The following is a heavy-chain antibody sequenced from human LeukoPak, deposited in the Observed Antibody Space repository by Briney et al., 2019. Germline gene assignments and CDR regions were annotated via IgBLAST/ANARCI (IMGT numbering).Heavy chain of an antibody. J-gene: IGHJ5*02. CDR1: GGPFSGYY. CDR2: INHSGST. Sequence: PSETLSLTCAVYGGPFSGYYWSCIRQPPGKGLEWIGEINHSGSTNYNPSLKSRVTISVDTSKNQFSLKLSSVTAADTAVYYCASGVSLTEFDPWGQGTLVTVSS. D-gene: IGHD3-10*01. V-gene: IGHV4-34*01. CDR3: ASGVSLTEFDP.